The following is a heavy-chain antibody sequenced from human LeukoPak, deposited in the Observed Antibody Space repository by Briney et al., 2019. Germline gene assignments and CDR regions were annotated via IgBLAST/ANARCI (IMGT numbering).Heavy chain of an antibody. CDR1: GFTFSSYA. D-gene: IGHD3-22*01. Sequence: GRTLRLSCAASGFTFSSYAMHWVRQAPGKGLEWVAVISYDGSNKYYADSVKGRFTISRDNSKNTLYLQMNSLRAEDTAVYYCATNYYDSSGYSTYWGQGTLVTVSS. V-gene: IGHV3-30-3*01. CDR3: ATNYYDSSGYSTY. J-gene: IGHJ4*02. CDR2: ISYDGSNK.